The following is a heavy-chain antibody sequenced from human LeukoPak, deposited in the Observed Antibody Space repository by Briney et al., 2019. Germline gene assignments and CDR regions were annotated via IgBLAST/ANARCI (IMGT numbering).Heavy chain of an antibody. J-gene: IGHJ4*02. CDR1: GFTSSSYW. CDR3: ARGIYKTGWSDYPYFFDY. V-gene: IGHV3-30*03. CDR2: ISHDGSTK. Sequence: PGGSLRLSCAASGFTSSSYWMSWVRQAPGKGLEWVAVISHDGSTKYYADSVRGRFTISRDNSKNTLYLQRNSLRPEDTAVYYCARGIYKTGWSDYPYFFDYWGQGALVTVSS. D-gene: IGHD6-19*01.